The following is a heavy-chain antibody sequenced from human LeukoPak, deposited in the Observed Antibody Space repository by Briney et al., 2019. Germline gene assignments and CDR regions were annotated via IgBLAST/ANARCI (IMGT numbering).Heavy chain of an antibody. CDR3: ARDCDYDSSGYDPFY. CDR2: IIPIFGTA. D-gene: IGHD3-22*01. J-gene: IGHJ4*02. Sequence: SVKVSCKASGGTFISYAISWVRQAPGQGLEWMGGIIPIFGTANYAQKFQGRVTITADESTSTAYMELSSLRSEDTAVYYCARDCDYDSSGYDPFYWGQGTLVTVSS. V-gene: IGHV1-69*13. CDR1: GGTFISYA.